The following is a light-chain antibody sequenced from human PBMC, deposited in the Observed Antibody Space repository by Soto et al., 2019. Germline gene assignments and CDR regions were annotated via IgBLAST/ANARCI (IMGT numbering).Light chain of an antibody. Sequence: QLVLTQPPSVSGAPGQRVTISCTGSSSKIGAGYDVHWYQQLPGPAPKLLIYGNSNRPSGVPDRFSGSKSGTSASLAITGLQAEDEAEYYCQSYDSSLSGYVFGTGTKLTVL. V-gene: IGLV1-40*01. J-gene: IGLJ1*01. CDR2: GNS. CDR3: QSYDSSLSGYV. CDR1: SSKIGAGYD.